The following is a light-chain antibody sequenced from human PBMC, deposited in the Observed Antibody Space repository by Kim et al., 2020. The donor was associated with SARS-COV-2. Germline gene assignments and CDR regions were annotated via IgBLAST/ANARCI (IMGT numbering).Light chain of an antibody. CDR2: WAF. CDR3: QQYYSTPWT. Sequence: DIVMTQSPDSLAVSLGERATINCKSSQSVLYNSNNKSYLAWYQQKPGQPPKLLIYWAFIRESGVPDRFSGSGSGTDFTLTISSLQAEDVAVYYCQQYYSTPWTFGQGTKVEIK. CDR1: QSVLYNSNNKSY. V-gene: IGKV4-1*01. J-gene: IGKJ1*01.